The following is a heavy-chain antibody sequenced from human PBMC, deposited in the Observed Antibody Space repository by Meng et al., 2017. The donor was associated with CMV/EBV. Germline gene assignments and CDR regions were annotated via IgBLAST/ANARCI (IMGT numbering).Heavy chain of an antibody. CDR1: GGSISSYY. J-gene: IGHJ5*02. D-gene: IGHD2-15*01. V-gene: IGHV4-4*07. CDR3: ARSMVVAGDWFDP. CDR2: IYTSGST. Sequence: QVQLQESGPGRVNPSGTLSLTCTVTGGSISSYYWGWIRQPSGKGLEWIGRIYTSGSTNYNPSLKSRVTMSVDTSKNQFSLKLSSVTAADTAVYYCARSMVVAGDWFDPWGQGTLVTVSS.